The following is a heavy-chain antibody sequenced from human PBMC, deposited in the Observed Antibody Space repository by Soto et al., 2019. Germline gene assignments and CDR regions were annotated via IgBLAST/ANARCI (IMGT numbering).Heavy chain of an antibody. Sequence: PGESLKISCKASGYNFASSWIAWVRQMPGKGLEWMGIVYPSDSDTRYSPSFQGQVTISADKSINTAYLQWSSLKASDTAMYFCARQMGGYTYGPSNYWGQGTLVTVS. CDR2: VYPSDSDT. D-gene: IGHD5-18*01. V-gene: IGHV5-51*01. J-gene: IGHJ4*02. CDR1: GYNFASSW. CDR3: ARQMGGYTYGPSNY.